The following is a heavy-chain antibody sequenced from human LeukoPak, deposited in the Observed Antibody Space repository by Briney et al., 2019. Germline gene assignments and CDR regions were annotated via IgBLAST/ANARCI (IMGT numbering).Heavy chain of an antibody. CDR3: ASTYYCDSSGYYIPRPRLRYYYYMDV. V-gene: IGHV4-4*07. CDR2: IYTSGST. J-gene: IGHJ6*03. Sequence: SETLSLTCTVSGGSISSYYWSWIRQPAGKGLEWIGRIYTSGSTNYNPSLKSRVTMSVDTSKNQFSLKLSSVTAADTAVYYCASTYYCDSSGYYIPRPRLRYYYYMDVWGKGTTVTISS. D-gene: IGHD3-22*01. CDR1: GGSISSYY.